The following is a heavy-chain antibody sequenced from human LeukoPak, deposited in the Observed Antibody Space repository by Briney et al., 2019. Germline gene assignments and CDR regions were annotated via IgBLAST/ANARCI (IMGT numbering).Heavy chain of an antibody. CDR1: GGSFSGYY. V-gene: IGHV4-34*01. CDR3: ARVRYFREILRYYYYMDV. D-gene: IGHD3-10*01. Sequence: PSETLSLTCAVYGGSFSGYYWSWIRQPPGKGLEWIGEINHSGSTNYNPSLKSRVTISVDTSKNQFSLKLSSVTAADTAVYYCARVRYFREILRYYYYMDVWGKGTTVTISS. J-gene: IGHJ6*03. CDR2: INHSGST.